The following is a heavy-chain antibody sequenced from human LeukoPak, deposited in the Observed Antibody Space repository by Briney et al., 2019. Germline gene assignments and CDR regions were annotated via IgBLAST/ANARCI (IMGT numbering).Heavy chain of an antibody. J-gene: IGHJ5*02. Sequence: GRSLRLSCAASGFTFSSYGMHWVRQAPGKGLEWVAVISYDGSNKYYADSVKGRFTISRDNSKNTLYLQMNSLRAEDTAVYYCAKANPPQILRYFDWLLPTWGQGTLVTVSS. CDR2: ISYDGSNK. V-gene: IGHV3-30*18. CDR1: GFTFSSYG. D-gene: IGHD3-9*01. CDR3: AKANPPQILRYFDWLLPT.